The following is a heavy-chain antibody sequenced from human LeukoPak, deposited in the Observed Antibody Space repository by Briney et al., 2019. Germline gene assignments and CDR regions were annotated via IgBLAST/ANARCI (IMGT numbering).Heavy chain of an antibody. CDR1: GGSFSGYY. J-gene: IGHJ4*02. Sequence: SETLSLTCAVYGGSFSGYYWNWIRQPPGKGLEWIGEINHSGNTNNNPSLKSRVTISVDTSKNQFSLKLSSVTAADTALYYCARDVVAKYWGQGTLVTVSS. D-gene: IGHD2-21*01. CDR2: INHSGNT. CDR3: ARDVVAKY. V-gene: IGHV4-34*01.